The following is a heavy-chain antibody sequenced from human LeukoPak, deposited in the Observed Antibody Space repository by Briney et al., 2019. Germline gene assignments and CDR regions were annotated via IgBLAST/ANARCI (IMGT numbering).Heavy chain of an antibody. D-gene: IGHD3-22*01. CDR2: IKQDGGEK. CDR1: GCTFSSYW. Sequence: PGGSLRLSCAASGCTFSSYWMSWVREALGKGLEWVANIKQDGGEKYYVDSVKGRFTISRDNSNNSLYLQMNSLRDEDTPVYYRASDRDYYDSSGYLFDYWGQGTLVTVSS. J-gene: IGHJ4*02. CDR3: ASDRDYYDSSGYLFDY. V-gene: IGHV3-7*01.